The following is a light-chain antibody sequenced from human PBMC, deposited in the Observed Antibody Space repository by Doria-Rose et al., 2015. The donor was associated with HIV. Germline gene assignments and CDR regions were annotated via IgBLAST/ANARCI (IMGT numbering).Light chain of an antibody. V-gene: IGKV3-20*01. Sequence: TQSPGTLSLSPGERATLSCRASQRVKSSYLAWYQQKPGQAPRLLIYDASTTATGIPDRFSGSGSGTDFTLTISRLEPEDVAVYYCQQYGTSRGTFGQGTRLEIK. J-gene: IGKJ5*01. CDR1: QRVKSSY. CDR2: DAS. CDR3: QQYGTSRGT.